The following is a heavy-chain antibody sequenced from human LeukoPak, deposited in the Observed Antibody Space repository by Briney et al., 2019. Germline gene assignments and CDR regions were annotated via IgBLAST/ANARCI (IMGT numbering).Heavy chain of an antibody. D-gene: IGHD2-15*01. CDR3: AGRHCSGGGCYFAGAAPFDY. CDR1: GFTVSSTY. V-gene: IGHV3-53*01. CDR2: IYSGGNI. Sequence: PGGSLRLSCAASGFTVSSTYMSWVRQAPGKGLEWVSVIYSGGNIYYIESVKGRFTISRDTSKNTLYLQMNSLRAEDTAVYFCAGRHCSGGGCYFAGAAPFDYWGQGTLVTVSS. J-gene: IGHJ4*02.